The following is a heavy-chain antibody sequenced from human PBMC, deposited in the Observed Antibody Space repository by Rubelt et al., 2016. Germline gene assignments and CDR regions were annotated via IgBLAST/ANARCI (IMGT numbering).Heavy chain of an antibody. CDR1: FTFSSYA. CDR2: ISSNGGST. D-gene: IGHD2-15*01. Sequence: FTFSSYAMHWVRQAPGKGLEYVSAISSNGGSTYYADSVTGRFTISRDNSKHTLYLQMSSLRAEDTAVYYCVKAALQDIWGQGTMVTVSS. J-gene: IGHJ3*02. V-gene: IGHV3-64D*06. CDR3: VKAALQDI.